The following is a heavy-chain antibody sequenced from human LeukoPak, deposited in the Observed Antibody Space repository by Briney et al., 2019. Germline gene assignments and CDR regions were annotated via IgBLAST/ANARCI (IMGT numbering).Heavy chain of an antibody. CDR2: IKQDGSEK. CDR3: AREGASYYDILTGYPKYYFDY. D-gene: IGHD3-9*01. V-gene: IGHV3-7*01. CDR1: GFTFDDYG. J-gene: IGHJ4*02. Sequence: PGGSLRLSCAASGFTFDDYGMSWVRQAPGKGLEWVANIKQDGSEKYYVDSVKGRFTISRDNAKNSLYLQMNSLRAEDTAVYYCAREGASYYDILTGYPKYYFDYWGQGTLVTVSS.